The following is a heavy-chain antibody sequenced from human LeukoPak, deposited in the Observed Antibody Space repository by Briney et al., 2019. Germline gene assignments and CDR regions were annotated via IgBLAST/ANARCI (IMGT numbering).Heavy chain of an antibody. D-gene: IGHD5-12*01. CDR3: ASVGISGNDLRWFDP. J-gene: IGHJ5*02. Sequence: HPGGSLRLSCAASGFTFSSYWMSWVRPAQGKGLEWVANIKQDGSKKYYVESVKGRFTMTRDNAKNSLYLQMNSLRAEDTAVYYCASVGISGNDLRWFDPWGQGTLVTVSS. CDR1: GFTFSSYW. V-gene: IGHV3-7*01. CDR2: IKQDGSKK.